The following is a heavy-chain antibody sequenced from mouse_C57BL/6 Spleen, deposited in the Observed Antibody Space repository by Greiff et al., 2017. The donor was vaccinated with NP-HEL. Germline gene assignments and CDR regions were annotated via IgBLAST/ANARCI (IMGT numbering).Heavy chain of an antibody. Sequence: EVQRVESGPGLVKPSQSLSLTCSVTGYSITSGYYWNWIRQFPGNKLEWMGYISYDGSNNYNPSLKNRISITRDTSKNQFFLKLNSVTTEDTATYCCARDEGLGRDFDYWGQGTTLTVSS. D-gene: IGHD4-1*01. CDR3: ARDEGLGRDFDY. CDR1: GYSITSGYY. V-gene: IGHV3-6*01. J-gene: IGHJ2*01. CDR2: ISYDGSN.